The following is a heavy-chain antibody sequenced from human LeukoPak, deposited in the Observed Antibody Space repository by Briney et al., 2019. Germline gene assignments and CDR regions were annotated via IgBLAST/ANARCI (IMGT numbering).Heavy chain of an antibody. CDR2: ISSSGSTI. V-gene: IGHV3-48*04. Sequence: TGGSLRLSCAASGFTFSSYWMSWVRQAPGKGLEWVSYISSSGSTIYYADSVKGRFTISRDNAKNSLYLQMNSLRAEDTAVYYCAAGRQQFGMNWFDPWGQGTLVTVSS. D-gene: IGHD3-16*01. J-gene: IGHJ5*02. CDR1: GFTFSSYW. CDR3: AAGRQQFGMNWFDP.